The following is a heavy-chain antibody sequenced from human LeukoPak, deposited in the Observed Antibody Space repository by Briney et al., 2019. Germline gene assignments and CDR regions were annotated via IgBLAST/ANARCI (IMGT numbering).Heavy chain of an antibody. CDR2: IGARGGVT. V-gene: IGHV3-23*01. J-gene: IGHJ4*02. CDR3: AKVHYTASFPGSFPGRNYFDS. Sequence: PGGSLRLSCTVSGFAFSGYAMSWVRQAPGKGPEWVSSIGARGGVTYSADSVKGRFTISRDNSKRTLFLQMNSLRAEDTAVYCCAKVHYTASFPGSFPGRNYFDSWGQGSLVTVSS. D-gene: IGHD1-26*01. CDR1: GFAFSGYA.